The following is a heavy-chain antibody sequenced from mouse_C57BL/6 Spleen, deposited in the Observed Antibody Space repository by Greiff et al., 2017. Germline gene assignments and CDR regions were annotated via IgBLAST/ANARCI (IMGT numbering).Heavy chain of an antibody. CDR2: IDPSDSYT. CDR1: GYTFTSYW. D-gene: IGHD3-3*01. V-gene: IGHV1-69*01. Sequence: VQLQQPGAELVMPGASVKLSCKASGYTFTSYWMHWVKQRPGQGLEWIGEIDPSDSYTNYNQKFKGKSTLTVDKSSSTAYMQLSSLTSEDSAVYYCARWAGRGADFDYWGQGTTLTVSS. J-gene: IGHJ2*01. CDR3: ARWAGRGADFDY.